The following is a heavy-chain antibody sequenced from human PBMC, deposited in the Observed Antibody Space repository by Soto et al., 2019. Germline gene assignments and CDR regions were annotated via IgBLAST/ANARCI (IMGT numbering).Heavy chain of an antibody. CDR2: INAGNGNT. CDR3: ARDIAAAGPYYSYGMDV. J-gene: IGHJ6*02. V-gene: IGHV1-3*01. CDR1: GYTFTSYA. D-gene: IGHD6-13*01. Sequence: QVQLVQSGAEVKKPGASVKVSCKASGYTFTSYAMHWVRQAPGQRLEWMGWINAGNGNTKYSQKFQGRVTITRDTSASIAYMELSSLRSEDTAVYYCARDIAAAGPYYSYGMDVWGQGTTVTVSS.